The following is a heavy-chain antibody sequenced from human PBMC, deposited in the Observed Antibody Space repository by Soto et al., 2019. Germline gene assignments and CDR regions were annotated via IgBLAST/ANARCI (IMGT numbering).Heavy chain of an antibody. CDR2: ISAYNGNT. D-gene: IGHD2-15*01. CDR3: ARDLADIVVVVAADVLNWFDP. CDR1: GYTFTSYG. V-gene: IGHV1-18*01. J-gene: IGHJ5*02. Sequence: ASVKVSCKASGYTFTSYGISWVRQAPGQGLEWMGWISAYNGNTNYAQKLQGRVTMTTDTSRSTAYMELRSLRSDDTAVYYCARDLADIVVVVAADVLNWFDPWGQGTLVTVSS.